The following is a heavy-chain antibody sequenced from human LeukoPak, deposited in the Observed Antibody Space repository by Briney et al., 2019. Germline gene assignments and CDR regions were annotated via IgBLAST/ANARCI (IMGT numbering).Heavy chain of an antibody. V-gene: IGHV3-21*01. Sequence: GGSLRLSCAASGFTFSSYSMNWVRQAPGKGLEWVSSISSSSSYIYYADSVKGRFTISRDNSKNTVYLEMNSLRAEDTAVYYCARAYSRESGYDFVFENWGQGTLVSVSS. D-gene: IGHD5-12*01. CDR2: ISSSSSYI. CDR3: ARAYSRESGYDFVFEN. J-gene: IGHJ4*02. CDR1: GFTFSSYS.